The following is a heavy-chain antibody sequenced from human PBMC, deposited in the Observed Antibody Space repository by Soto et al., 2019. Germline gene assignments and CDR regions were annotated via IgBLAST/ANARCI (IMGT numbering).Heavy chain of an antibody. V-gene: IGHV3-30*18. D-gene: IGHD3-10*01. Sequence: QVQLVESGGGVVQPGRSLRLSCVASGFTFSGFGMHWVRHTPGKGLEWLAVISYDGSHKLHADSVQGRFTISRDNSKNTLSLQMNSLRTEDTAVYYCAKDLGLDASASYPYHWGQGTLVSVSS. J-gene: IGHJ5*02. CDR1: GFTFSGFG. CDR3: AKDLGLDASASYPYH. CDR2: ISYDGSHK.